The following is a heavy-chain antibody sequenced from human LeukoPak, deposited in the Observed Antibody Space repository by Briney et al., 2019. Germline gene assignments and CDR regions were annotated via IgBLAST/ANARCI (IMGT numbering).Heavy chain of an antibody. CDR3: ARAFSSGWYPYSIGGLWFDY. D-gene: IGHD6-19*01. J-gene: IGHJ4*02. Sequence: SETLSLTCTVSGGSISSYYWSWIRQPPAKGLEYIGYVYYTGSTNYNPSLKSRVTISVDTSKNQFSLKLSSVTAADTAVYYCARAFSSGWYPYSIGGLWFDYWGQGTLVTVSS. CDR1: GGSISSYY. CDR2: VYYTGST. V-gene: IGHV4-59*01.